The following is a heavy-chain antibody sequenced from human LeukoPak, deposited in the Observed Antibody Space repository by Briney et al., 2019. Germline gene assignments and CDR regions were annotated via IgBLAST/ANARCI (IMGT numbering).Heavy chain of an antibody. Sequence: GGSLRLSCAATGFTFKDYGMQWVRQPPGKGLEWVSSINWNGGGTDYAGSVKGRFTISRDNAKNSLYLQLSSLRPEDTALYYCAKHMRATNTYSFFGLDVWGQGTTVTVSS. D-gene: IGHD1-26*01. J-gene: IGHJ6*02. V-gene: IGHV3-9*01. CDR3: AKHMRATNTYSFFGLDV. CDR2: INWNGGGT. CDR1: GFTFKDYG.